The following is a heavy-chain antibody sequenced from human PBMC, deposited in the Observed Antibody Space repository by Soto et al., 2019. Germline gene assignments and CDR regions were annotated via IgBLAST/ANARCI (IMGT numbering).Heavy chain of an antibody. V-gene: IGHV4-30-2*01. Sequence: LQLQESGSGLVKPSQTLSLTCAVSDGSISSGEYSWSWIRQPPGKGLEWIGYIYHSGSTYYNPSLKSRVTILVDRSKNQFSLKLSSVTAADTAVYYCARGEVVALGYWGQGTLVTVSS. CDR2: IYHSGST. J-gene: IGHJ4*02. CDR3: ARGEVVALGY. CDR1: DGSISSGEYS. D-gene: IGHD2-15*01.